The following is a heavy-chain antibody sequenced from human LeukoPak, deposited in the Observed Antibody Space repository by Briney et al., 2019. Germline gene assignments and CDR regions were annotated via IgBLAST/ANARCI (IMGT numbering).Heavy chain of an antibody. CDR3: ARSTTVTPRYYYGMGV. CDR2: IYYSGST. CDR1: GGSISSYY. V-gene: IGHV4-59*08. J-gene: IGHJ6*02. Sequence: SETLSLTCTVSGGSISSYYWSWIRQPPGKGLGWIGYIYYSGSTNYNPSLKSRVTISVDTSKNQFSLKLSSVTAADTAVYYCARSTTVTPRYYYGMGVWGQGTTVTVSS. D-gene: IGHD4-17*01.